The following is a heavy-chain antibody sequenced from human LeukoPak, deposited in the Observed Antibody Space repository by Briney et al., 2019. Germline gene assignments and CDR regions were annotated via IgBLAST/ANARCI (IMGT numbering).Heavy chain of an antibody. Sequence: SETLSLTCTVSGGSINSYYWNWIRQPPREGLEWIGYIYYSGSTNYNPSLKSRVTISVDTSRNQFSLKLSSVTAADTAVYYCARWDYYGSGSRRLDYWGQGALVTVSS. CDR1: GGSINSYY. CDR3: ARWDYYGSGSRRLDY. CDR2: IYYSGST. D-gene: IGHD3-10*01. V-gene: IGHV4-59*08. J-gene: IGHJ4*02.